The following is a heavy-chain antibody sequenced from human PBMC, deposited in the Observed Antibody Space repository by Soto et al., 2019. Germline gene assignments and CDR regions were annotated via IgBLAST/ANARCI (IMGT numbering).Heavy chain of an antibody. D-gene: IGHD3-22*01. Sequence: QVQLVQSGAEVKKPESSVNVYCKAAGGTFSSYAISWVRQAPGQGLEWMGGIIPIFGTANYAQKFQGRVTITADESTSTAYMELSSLRSDDTAVYYCASPTGRDSSGYYYEYWGQGTLVTVSS. V-gene: IGHV1-69*01. CDR1: GGTFSSYA. J-gene: IGHJ4*02. CDR2: IIPIFGTA. CDR3: ASPTGRDSSGYYYEY.